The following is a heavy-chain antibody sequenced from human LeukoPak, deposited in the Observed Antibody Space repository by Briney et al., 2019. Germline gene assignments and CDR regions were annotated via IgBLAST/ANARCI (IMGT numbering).Heavy chain of an antibody. CDR2: ISGTGDSA. J-gene: IGHJ4*02. CDR1: GFTFSSYA. D-gene: IGHD4/OR15-4a*01. V-gene: IGHV3-23*01. CDR3: ARRAGAYSHPYDY. Sequence: GGSLRLSCEASGFTFSSYAMSWVRQSPGKGLEWVSGISGTGDSAYYADSVKGRFTISRDNSKNKLSLQMNSLRADDTAVYYCARRAGAYSHPYDYWGQGTLVTVSS.